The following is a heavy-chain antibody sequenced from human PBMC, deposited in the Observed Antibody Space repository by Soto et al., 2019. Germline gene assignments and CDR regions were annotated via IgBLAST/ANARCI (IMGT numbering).Heavy chain of an antibody. V-gene: IGHV3-21*01. D-gene: IGHD3-10*01. CDR3: ARDRFGKAGMDV. J-gene: IGHJ6*02. CDR1: GFTFSSYS. CDR2: ISSSSSYI. Sequence: GSLRLSCAASGFTFSSYSMNWVRQAPGKGLEWVSSISSSSSYIYYADSVKGRFTISRDNAKNSLYLQMNSLRAEDTAVYYCARDRFGKAGMDVWGQGTKVTVSS.